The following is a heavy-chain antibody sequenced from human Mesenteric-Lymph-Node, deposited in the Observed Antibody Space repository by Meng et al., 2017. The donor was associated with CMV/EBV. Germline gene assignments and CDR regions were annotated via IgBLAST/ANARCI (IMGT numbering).Heavy chain of an antibody. CDR2: IYPGDSDT. CDR1: GYSFTTYW. D-gene: IGHD5-18*01. J-gene: IGHJ5*02. V-gene: IGHV5-51*01. Sequence: GESLKISCKGSGYSFTTYWIAWVLQMPGKGLEWMGIIYPGDSDTRYSPSFQGQVTISADKSISTAYLQWSSLKASDTAMYYCARQGGYSYGWYNWFDPWGQGTLVTVSS. CDR3: ARQGGYSYGWYNWFDP.